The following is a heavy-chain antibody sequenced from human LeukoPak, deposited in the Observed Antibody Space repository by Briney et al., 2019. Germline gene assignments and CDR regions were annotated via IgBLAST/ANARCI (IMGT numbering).Heavy chain of an antibody. J-gene: IGHJ5*02. CDR2: MNPNSGNT. CDR1: GYTFTSYD. Sequence: ASVKVSCKASGYTFTSYDINWVRQATGQGLEWMGWMNPNSGNTGYAQRFQGRGTITRNTSISTAYMELSSLRSEDTAVYYCARSPANRGAARASGRLVNWFDPWGQGTLVTVSS. D-gene: IGHD6-13*01. V-gene: IGHV1-8*03. CDR3: ARSPANRGAARASGRLVNWFDP.